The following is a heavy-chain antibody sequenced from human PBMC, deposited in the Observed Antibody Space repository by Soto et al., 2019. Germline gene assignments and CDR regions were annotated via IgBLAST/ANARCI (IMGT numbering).Heavy chain of an antibody. CDR1: SGSISSSNW. Sequence: SETLSLTCAVSSGSISSSNWWSWVRQPPGKGLEWIGEIYHSGSTNYNPSLKSRVTISVDKSKNQFSLKLSSVTAADTAVYYCARVPGIAVAGENAFDIWGQGTMVTVSS. CDR3: ARVPGIAVAGENAFDI. J-gene: IGHJ3*02. V-gene: IGHV4-4*02. CDR2: IYHSGST. D-gene: IGHD6-19*01.